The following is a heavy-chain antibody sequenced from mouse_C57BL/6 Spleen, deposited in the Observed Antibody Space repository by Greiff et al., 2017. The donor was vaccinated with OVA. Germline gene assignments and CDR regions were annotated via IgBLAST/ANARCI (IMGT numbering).Heavy chain of an antibody. D-gene: IGHD1-1*01. CDR1: GYTFTSYW. CDR3: ASAVVATNAMDY. J-gene: IGHJ4*01. V-gene: IGHV1-69*01. Sequence: QVQLQQSGAELVMPGASVKLSCTASGYTFTSYWMHWVKQRPGQGLEWIGEIDPSDSYTYYNQKFKGKSTLTVDKSSSTAYMQLSSLTSEDSAVYYCASAVVATNAMDYWGQGTSVTVSS. CDR2: IDPSDSYT.